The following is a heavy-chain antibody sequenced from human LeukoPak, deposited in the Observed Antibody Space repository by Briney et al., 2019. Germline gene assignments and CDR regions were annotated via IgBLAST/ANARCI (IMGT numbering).Heavy chain of an antibody. V-gene: IGHV4-59*01. J-gene: IGHJ4*02. CDR1: GGSISTYF. CDR2: IYYSGST. Sequence: PSETLSLTCTVSGGSISTYFWSWIRQPPGKGLEWIGYIYYSGSTSYNPSLKSRVTISVDKSKNQFSLKLSSVTAADTAVYYCANWRSSSSFAYWGQGTLVTVSS. D-gene: IGHD6-6*01. CDR3: ANWRSSSSFAY.